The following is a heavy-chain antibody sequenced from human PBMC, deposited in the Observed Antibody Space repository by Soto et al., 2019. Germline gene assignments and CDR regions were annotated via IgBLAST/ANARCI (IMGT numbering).Heavy chain of an antibody. V-gene: IGHV1-18*01. Sequence: ASVKVSCKASGYTFTSYGISWVRQAPGQGLEWMGWISAYNGNTNYAQKLQGRVTMTTDTSTSTAYMELRSLRSDDTAVYYCARGLAYYYDSSGYYSTVPFDYWGQGTLVTVPS. CDR1: GYTFTSYG. CDR3: ARGLAYYYDSSGYYSTVPFDY. D-gene: IGHD3-22*01. CDR2: ISAYNGNT. J-gene: IGHJ4*02.